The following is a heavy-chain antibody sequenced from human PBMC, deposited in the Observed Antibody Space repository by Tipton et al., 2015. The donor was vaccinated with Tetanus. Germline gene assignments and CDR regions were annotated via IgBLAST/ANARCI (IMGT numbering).Heavy chain of an antibody. Sequence: TLSLTCAVSGGSFSGHYWSWIRQPPGEGLEWIGEINPSGGANYNPPLRSRVTISVAASKDRFSLKMISVTPADTAVYYCAGSQSWFAFDIWGQGTIVTVSS. CDR2: INPSGGA. J-gene: IGHJ3*02. V-gene: IGHV4-34*09. CDR1: GGSFSGHY. D-gene: IGHD3-10*01. CDR3: AGSQSWFAFDI.